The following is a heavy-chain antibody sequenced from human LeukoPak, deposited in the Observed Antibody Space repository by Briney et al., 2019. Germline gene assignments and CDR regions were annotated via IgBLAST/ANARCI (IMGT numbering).Heavy chain of an antibody. CDR1: GFTFSSYA. D-gene: IGHD3-22*01. CDR2: ISYDGSNK. Sequence: GSLRLSCAASGFTFSSYAMHWVRQAPGKGLEWVAVISYDGSNKYYADSVKGRFTISRDNSKNTLYLQMNSLRAEDTAVYYCAKDLGDYYDSSGYLGGDYWGQGTLVTVSS. V-gene: IGHV3-30*04. J-gene: IGHJ4*02. CDR3: AKDLGDYYDSSGYLGGDY.